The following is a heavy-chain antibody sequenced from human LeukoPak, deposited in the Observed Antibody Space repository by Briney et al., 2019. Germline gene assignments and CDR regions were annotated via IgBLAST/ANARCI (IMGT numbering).Heavy chain of an antibody. CDR2: ISGSGGST. J-gene: IGHJ5*02. D-gene: IGHD2-15*01. CDR1: GFTFSSYA. CDR3: AKLGIVVVVAATTWFDP. Sequence: GGSLRLSCAASGFTFSSYAMSWVRQAPGKGLEWVSAISGSGGSTYYADSVKGRFTISRDNPKNTLYLQMNSLRAEDTAVYYCAKLGIVVVVAATTWFDPWGQGTLVTVSS. V-gene: IGHV3-23*01.